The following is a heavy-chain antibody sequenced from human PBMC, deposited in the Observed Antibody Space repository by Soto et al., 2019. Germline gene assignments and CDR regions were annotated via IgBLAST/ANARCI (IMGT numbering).Heavy chain of an antibody. J-gene: IGHJ4*02. CDR1: GFSLNTRGVG. CDR2: IHWDDDK. Sequence: QITLKESGPTLVIPTQTLTLTCTFSGFSLNTRGVGVGWIRQPPGKALEWVALIHWDDDKPYSPSLRNTLTITKDTSKTQEGLIMTDMYPLDTFPYYSAFIPVVVGLVWNFDVWGQGTLFTVAS. D-gene: IGHD1-1*01. CDR3: AFIPVVVGLVWNFDV. V-gene: IGHV2-5*02.